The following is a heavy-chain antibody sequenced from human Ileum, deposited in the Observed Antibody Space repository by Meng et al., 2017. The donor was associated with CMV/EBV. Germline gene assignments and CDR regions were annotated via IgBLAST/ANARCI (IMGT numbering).Heavy chain of an antibody. V-gene: IGHV3-53*01. D-gene: IGHD6-6*01. CDR1: GFTVSSNH. Sequence: GESLKISCAASGFTVSSNHMSWVRQAPGKGLEWVSVIYSGGSTHYADYVKGRFTISRDNSKNTLYLQVNSLRAEDTAVYYCARGESASRSAGAVWGQGTTVTVSS. J-gene: IGHJ6*02. CDR2: IYSGGST. CDR3: ARGESASRSAGAV.